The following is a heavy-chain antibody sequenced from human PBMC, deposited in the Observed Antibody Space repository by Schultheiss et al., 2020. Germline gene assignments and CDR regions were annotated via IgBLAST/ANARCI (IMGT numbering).Heavy chain of an antibody. CDR1: GGSISSGGYY. D-gene: IGHD2-2*01. CDR2: IYYSGST. V-gene: IGHV4-61*08. CDR3: ARGTRGVYCSSTSCYAFDI. Sequence: SATMSLTCTVSGGSISSGGYYWSWIRQHPGKGLEWIGYIYYSGSTNYNPSLKSRVTISVDTSKNQFSLKLSSVTAADTAVYYCARGTRGVYCSSTSCYAFDIWGPGTMVTVAS. J-gene: IGHJ3*02.